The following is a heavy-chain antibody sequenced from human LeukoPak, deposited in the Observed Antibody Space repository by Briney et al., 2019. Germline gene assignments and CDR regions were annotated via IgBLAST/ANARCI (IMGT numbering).Heavy chain of an antibody. CDR2: INHSGST. V-gene: IGHV4-34*01. CDR1: GGSFSGYY. D-gene: IGHD3-3*01. J-gene: IGHJ6*03. CDR3: ARMPLRFLEWLPTYYYYYYMDV. Sequence: MSSETLSLTCAVYGGSFSGYYWSWIRQPPGKGLEWIGEINHSGSTNYNPSLKSRVTISVDTSKNQFSLKLSSVTAADTAVYYCARMPLRFLEWLPTYYYYYYMDVWGKGTTVTVSS.